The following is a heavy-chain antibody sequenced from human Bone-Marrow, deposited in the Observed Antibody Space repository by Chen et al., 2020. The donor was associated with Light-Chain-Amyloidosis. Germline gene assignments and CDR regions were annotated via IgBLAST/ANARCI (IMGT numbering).Heavy chain of an antibody. J-gene: IGHJ4*02. CDR2: ISSSSSAI. CDR1: GFTFSDFY. V-gene: IGHV3-11*01. CDR3: ARGYKFGYY. Sequence: QVQLVEFGGGLVKPGGSLRLSCAASGFTFSDFYMSWIRQAPGKGLEWISYISSSSSAIYYADSVKGRFTISRDNAENSVYLQMDRLRAEDTAVYYCARGYKFGYYWGQGTLVNVSS. D-gene: IGHD3-16*01.